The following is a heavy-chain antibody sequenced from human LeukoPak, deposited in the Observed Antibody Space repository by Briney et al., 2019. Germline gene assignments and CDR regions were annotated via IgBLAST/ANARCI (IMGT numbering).Heavy chain of an antibody. V-gene: IGHV3-74*01. J-gene: IGHJ6*02. Sequence: GGSLRLSGAASGFTFTTYWMHWVRQAPGKGLVWVSHINSDGSITSYADSVKGRFTISRDNAKNTLYLQMNSLRAEDTAVYYCARDAVDTANAVWGQGTTVTVSS. CDR2: INSDGSIT. CDR1: GFTFTTYW. CDR3: ARDAVDTANAV. D-gene: IGHD5-18*01.